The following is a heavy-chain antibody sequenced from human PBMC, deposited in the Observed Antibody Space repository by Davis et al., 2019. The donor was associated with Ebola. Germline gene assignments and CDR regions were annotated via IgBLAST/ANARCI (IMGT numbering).Heavy chain of an antibody. CDR3: AKERGYLAY. V-gene: IGHV3-23*01. CDR2: FSGSGGVT. J-gene: IGHJ4*02. Sequence: GESLKISCAASGFTFRSYDMSWVSQAPGKGLEWVSAFSGSGGVTHYANSVKGRFTISRDNSKNILFLEMNSLTAEDTAVYYCAKERGYLAYWGQGTLVTVSS. CDR1: GFTFRSYD.